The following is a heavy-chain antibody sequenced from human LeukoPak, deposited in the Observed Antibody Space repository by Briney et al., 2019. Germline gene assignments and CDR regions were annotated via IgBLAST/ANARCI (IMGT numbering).Heavy chain of an antibody. V-gene: IGHV4-39*01. CDR2: IYYSGST. CDR3: GSSSVVAATGFDP. Sequence: SETLSLTCTVSGGSISSSSYYWGWVRQPPGKGLEWIGSIYYSGSTYYNPSLKSRVTISVDTSKNQFSLKLSSVTAADTAVYYCGSSSVVAATGFDPWGQGTLVTVSS. J-gene: IGHJ5*02. D-gene: IGHD2-15*01. CDR1: GGSISSSSYY.